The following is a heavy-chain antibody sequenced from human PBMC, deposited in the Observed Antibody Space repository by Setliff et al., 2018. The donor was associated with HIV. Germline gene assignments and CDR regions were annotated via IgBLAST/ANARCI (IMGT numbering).Heavy chain of an antibody. J-gene: IGHJ6*03. D-gene: IGHD1-1*01. V-gene: IGHV6-1*01. CDR3: ARGGDWDDNYYMDV. Sequence: SQTLSLTCAISGDSVSNYSAAWNWIRQSPSRGLEWLGRTFHRSKWYSDYAESVRSRITINPDTSKNQLSLQLHSVTPEDTAVYYCARGGDWDDNYYMDVWGKGTTVTVS. CDR1: GDSVSNYSAA. CDR2: TFHRSKWYS.